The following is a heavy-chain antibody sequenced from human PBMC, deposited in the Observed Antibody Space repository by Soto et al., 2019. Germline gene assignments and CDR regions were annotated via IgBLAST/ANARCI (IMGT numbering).Heavy chain of an antibody. CDR1: GFTFSSYA. D-gene: IGHD6-13*01. CDR3: ASGTQYSYYY. Sequence: GGSLRLSCAASGFTFSSYAMHWVRQAPGKGLEWVAVISYDGSNKYYADSVKGRFTISRDNSKNTLYLQMNSLRAEDTAVYYCASGTQYSYYYWGQGTLVTVSS. V-gene: IGHV3-30-3*01. CDR2: ISYDGSNK. J-gene: IGHJ4*02.